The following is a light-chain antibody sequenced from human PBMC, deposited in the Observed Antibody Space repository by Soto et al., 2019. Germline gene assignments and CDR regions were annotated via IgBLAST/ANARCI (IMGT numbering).Light chain of an antibody. CDR1: QTIDNY. Sequence: DIQMTQSPSSLSASVGDRVTITCRASQTIDNYLNWYQQKPGQTPKLLIYGASSLQSGVPSRFSCSGSGTDFTLTISSLQPEEFATYYCQQSYSNPWTFGQGTKVEIK. CDR3: QQSYSNPWT. J-gene: IGKJ1*01. CDR2: GAS. V-gene: IGKV1-39*01.